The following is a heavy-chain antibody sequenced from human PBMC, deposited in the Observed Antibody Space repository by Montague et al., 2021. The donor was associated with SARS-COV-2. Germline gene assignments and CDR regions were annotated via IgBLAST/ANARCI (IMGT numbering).Heavy chain of an antibody. D-gene: IGHD3-10*01. J-gene: IGHJ6*02. CDR1: GGSFSGYY. V-gene: IGHV4-34*01. CDR2: INHSGST. CDR3: ARARYYGSGTSLGMDV. Sequence: SETLSLTCAVYGGSFSGYYRSWIRQPPGKGLEWIGEINHSGSTNYNPSLKSRVTISVDTSKNQFSLKLSSVTAADTAVYYCARARYYGSGTSLGMDVWGQGTTVTVSS.